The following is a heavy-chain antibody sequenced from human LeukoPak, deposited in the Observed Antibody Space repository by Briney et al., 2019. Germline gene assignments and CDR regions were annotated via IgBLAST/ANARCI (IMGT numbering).Heavy chain of an antibody. CDR1: GGSISSSSSY. CDR2: AYFTVIP. CDR3: AKSGHSYYYTPGDFS. V-gene: IGHV4-39*01. Sequence: SETLSLTCTVSGGSISSSSSYWGWVRQPPGKGLEWIVSAYFTVIPNHNPSPKTRVTVSLHTPKNQFSLRSTCGAAADTALYSCAKSGHSYYYTPGDFSWGQGTLVTVSS. D-gene: IGHD3-22*01. J-gene: IGHJ5*02.